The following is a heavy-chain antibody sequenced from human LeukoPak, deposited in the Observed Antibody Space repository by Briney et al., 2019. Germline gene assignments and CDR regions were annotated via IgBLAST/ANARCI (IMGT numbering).Heavy chain of an antibody. J-gene: IGHJ5*02. V-gene: IGHV4-30-4*07. D-gene: IGHD2-8*02. CDR2: IYYSVNT. Sequence: KTSETLSLTCAVSGGSISSGGYSWSWIRQPPGKGLEWIGYIYYSVNTYYSPSLKSRVTISVDTSKNQFSLKLSSVTAADTAVYYCARDGGVAPHNWFDPWSQGTLVTVSS. CDR3: ARDGGVAPHNWFDP. CDR1: GGSISSGGYS.